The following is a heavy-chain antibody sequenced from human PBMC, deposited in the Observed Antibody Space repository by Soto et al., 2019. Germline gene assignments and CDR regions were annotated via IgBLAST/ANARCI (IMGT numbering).Heavy chain of an antibody. V-gene: IGHV4-39*01. CDR1: GVSISSSSYY. D-gene: IGHD2-15*01. J-gene: IGHJ6*03. CDR2: IYYSGST. CDR3: AGEKLLQNYYYMDV. Sequence: SETLSLTCTVSGVSISSSSYYWGWIRQPPGKGLEWIGSIYYSGSTYYNPSLKSRVTISVDTSKNQFSLKLSSVTAADTAVYYCAGEKLLQNYYYMDVWGKGTTVTVSS.